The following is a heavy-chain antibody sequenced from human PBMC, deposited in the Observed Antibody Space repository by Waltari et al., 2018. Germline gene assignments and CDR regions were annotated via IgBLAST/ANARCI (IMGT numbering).Heavy chain of an antibody. CDR3: TRDVDYTGHVWVNLGDF. J-gene: IGHJ1*01. D-gene: IGHD2-8*02. CDR1: GFSFNDFA. V-gene: IGHV3-30*03. CDR2: ISYVDEK. Sequence: QVSLVESGGDVVPPGRSLRLSCVASGFSFNDFALHWVRQAPGKGLEWVAVISYVDEKYYADSVKGRFTISRDNSKSSLRPDDTAVYYCTRDVDYTGHVWVNLGDFWGQGTRVSVSS.